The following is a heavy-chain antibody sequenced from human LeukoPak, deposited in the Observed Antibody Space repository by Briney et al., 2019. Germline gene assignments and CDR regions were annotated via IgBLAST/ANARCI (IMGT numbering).Heavy chain of an antibody. CDR1: GGSFSGYY. J-gene: IGHJ3*02. CDR2: INHSGST. CDR3: ARGHRKASDI. V-gene: IGHV4-34*01. Sequence: SETLSLTCAVYGGSFSGYYWSWIRQPPGKGLEWIGEINHSGSTNYNPSLKSRVTISVDTSKNQFSLKLSSVTAADTAVYYCARGHRKASDIWGQGTMVTVSS.